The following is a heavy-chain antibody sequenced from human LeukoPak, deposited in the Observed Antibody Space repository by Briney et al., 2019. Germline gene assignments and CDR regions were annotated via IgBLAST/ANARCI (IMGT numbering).Heavy chain of an antibody. CDR1: GFTFSSNA. V-gene: IGHV3-23*01. J-gene: IGHJ4*02. D-gene: IGHD6-25*01. CDR3: AKDFRGYVREYRYFAY. CDR2: ISGSGGNT. Sequence: GGSLTLSCAAYGFTFSSNAMGWDRQAPGKGLEWVSAISGSGGNTYYTHSVKGRFTISRDNSKNTLYLQMNSLRAEDTAVYYCAKDFRGYVREYRYFAYWGQGTLITVSA.